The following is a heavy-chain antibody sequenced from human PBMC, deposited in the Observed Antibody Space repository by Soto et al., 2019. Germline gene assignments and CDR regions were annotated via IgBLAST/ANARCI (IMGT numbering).Heavy chain of an antibody. CDR1: GFTFDDNA. D-gene: IGHD4-17*01. CDR2: INWKSDI. CDR3: AKGSYGGRYGMDV. Sequence: GGSLRLSCAVSGFTFDDNAMHWVRQAPEKGLEWVSGINWKSDIGYADSVKGRFTISRDNAENSLYLQMDSLSSEDTAVYYCAKGSYGGRYGMDVWGQGTTVTVSS. J-gene: IGHJ6*02. V-gene: IGHV3-9*01.